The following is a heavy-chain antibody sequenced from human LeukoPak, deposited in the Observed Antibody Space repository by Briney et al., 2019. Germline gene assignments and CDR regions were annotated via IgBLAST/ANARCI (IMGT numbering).Heavy chain of an antibody. CDR1: GFTFSSYE. CDR3: ARDLGGQWLVYFDY. V-gene: IGHV3-48*03. J-gene: IGHJ4*02. D-gene: IGHD6-19*01. CDR2: ISSSGSTI. Sequence: PGGSLRLSCAASGFTFSSYEMNWVRQAPGKGLEWVSYISSSGSTIYYADSVKGRFTISRDNAKNTLYLQMNSLRAEDTALYYCARDLGGQWLVYFDYWGQGTLVTVSS.